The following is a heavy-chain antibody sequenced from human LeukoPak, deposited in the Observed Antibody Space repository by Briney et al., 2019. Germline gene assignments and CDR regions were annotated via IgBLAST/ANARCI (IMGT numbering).Heavy chain of an antibody. CDR1: GFTFSSYS. J-gene: IGHJ4*02. D-gene: IGHD5/OR15-5a*01. CDR2: ISSSSSTI. V-gene: IGHV3-48*01. CDR3: ARDRSFYEGLFDY. Sequence: PGGSLRLSCAASGFTFSSYSMNWVRQAPGKGLEWVSYISSSSSTIYYADSVKGRFTISRDNAKNSLYLQMNSLRAEDTAVYYCARDRSFYEGLFDYWGQGTLVTVSS.